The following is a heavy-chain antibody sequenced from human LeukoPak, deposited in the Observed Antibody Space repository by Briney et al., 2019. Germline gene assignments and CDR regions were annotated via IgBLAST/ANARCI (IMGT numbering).Heavy chain of an antibody. Sequence: GASVKVSCKVSTYTLTEISLHWVRQAPGKGLEWMGGFDPEDGETIYAQKFQGRVTMTEDTSTDTAYMELSSLRSEDTAVYYCATDLSSDYYYDYWGQGTLVTVSS. D-gene: IGHD3-22*01. CDR1: TYTLTEIS. J-gene: IGHJ4*02. CDR3: ATDLSSDYYYDY. V-gene: IGHV1-24*01. CDR2: FDPEDGET.